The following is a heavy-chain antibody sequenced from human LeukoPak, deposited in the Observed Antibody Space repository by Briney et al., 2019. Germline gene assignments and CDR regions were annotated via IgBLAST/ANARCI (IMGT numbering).Heavy chain of an antibody. V-gene: IGHV3-15*01. CDR2: IKIEADGATT. J-gene: IGHJ4*02. CDR1: GFTFKSAW. Sequence: GSLRLSCAASGFTFKSAWMSWVRQAPGKGLEWVGRIKIEADGATTDYGAAVRGRFTISRDDSENMTYLQMNSLKTEDTAVYYCTPQGLLWGQGTLVTVSS. CDR3: TPQGLL.